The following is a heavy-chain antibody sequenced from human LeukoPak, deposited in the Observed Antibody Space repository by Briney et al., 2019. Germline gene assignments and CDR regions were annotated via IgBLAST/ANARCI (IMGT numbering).Heavy chain of an antibody. CDR2: IYYSGST. CDR3: ARLYYYDSSGYWIDY. D-gene: IGHD3-22*01. V-gene: IGHV4-30-4*01. Sequence: PSETLSLTCTVSGGSISSGDYYWSWIRQPPGKGLEWIGYIYYSGSTYYNPSLKSRVTISVDTSKNQFSLKLSSVTAADTAVYYCARLYYYDSSGYWIDYCGQGTLVTVSS. CDR1: GGSISSGDYY. J-gene: IGHJ4*02.